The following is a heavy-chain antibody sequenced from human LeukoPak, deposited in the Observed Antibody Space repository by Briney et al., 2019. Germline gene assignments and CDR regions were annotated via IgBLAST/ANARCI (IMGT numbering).Heavy chain of an antibody. CDR1: GYTFTSYG. CDR3: AREITIFGVVIHKNWFDP. D-gene: IGHD3-3*01. J-gene: IGHJ5*02. Sequence: ASVKVSCKASGYTFTSYGISWVRQAPGQGLEWMGWISAYNGNTNYAQKLQGRVTMTRDTSISTAYMELSRLRSDDTAVYYCAREITIFGVVIHKNWFDPWGQGTLVTVSS. V-gene: IGHV1-18*04. CDR2: ISAYNGNT.